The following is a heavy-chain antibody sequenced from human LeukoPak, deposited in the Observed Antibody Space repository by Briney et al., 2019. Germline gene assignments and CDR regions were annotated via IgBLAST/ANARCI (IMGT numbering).Heavy chain of an antibody. Sequence: SETLSLTCTVSGGSISSYHWSWIRQPPGKGLEWVGYIRHTGSTYYNPSLKSRVTISADRSKNQFSLNLSSVTAADTAVYYCMRGGIGYDSDYWGQGTLVTVSS. CDR1: GGSISSYH. J-gene: IGHJ4*02. CDR3: MRGGIGYDSDY. CDR2: IRHTGST. V-gene: IGHV4-59*12. D-gene: IGHD5-12*01.